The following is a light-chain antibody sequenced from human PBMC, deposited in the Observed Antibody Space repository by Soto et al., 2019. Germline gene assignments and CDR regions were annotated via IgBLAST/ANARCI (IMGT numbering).Light chain of an antibody. J-gene: IGKJ5*01. V-gene: IGKV3-11*01. Sequence: VLTQSPATLSLAPGETATLSCSGIQFLSRYLAWYQQKPGQPPSLLIYDTSNVATGIPARFSGSRSGTDFTLTISSQEPEDFGVYFCHQRNKFGQGTRLEI. CDR2: DTS. CDR3: HQRNK. CDR1: QFLSRY.